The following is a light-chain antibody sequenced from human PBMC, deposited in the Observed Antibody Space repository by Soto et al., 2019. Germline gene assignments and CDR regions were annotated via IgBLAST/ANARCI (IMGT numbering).Light chain of an antibody. J-gene: IGLJ1*01. CDR2: DVS. Sequence: QSVLTQPASVSGSPGQSLLISCTGNSSDVGGYNYVSWYQQHPGKAPKLMIYDVSNRPSGVSNRFSGSKSGNTASLTISGLQAEDEADYYCSSYTRSSTRCVFGTGTKVTVL. CDR1: SSDVGGYNY. CDR3: SSYTRSSTRCV. V-gene: IGLV2-14*01.